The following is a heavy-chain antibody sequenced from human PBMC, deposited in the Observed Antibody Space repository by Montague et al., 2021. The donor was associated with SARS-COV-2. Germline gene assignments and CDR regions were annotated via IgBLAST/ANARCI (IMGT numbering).Heavy chain of an antibody. J-gene: IGHJ3*02. D-gene: IGHD2-15*01. V-gene: IGHV4-34*01. CDR2: VNQSGTT. CDR1: GGSFSSYY. Sequence: SETLSLTCAISGGSFSSYYWSWIRQPPGKGLEWIGEVNQSGTTNYNPSLKSRVTISVDTSKNQFYLRLNSVTAADTAVYYCARGRRPRVVRGGGSAGRAFDIWGQGTMVTVSS. CDR3: ARGRRPRVVRGGGSAGRAFDI.